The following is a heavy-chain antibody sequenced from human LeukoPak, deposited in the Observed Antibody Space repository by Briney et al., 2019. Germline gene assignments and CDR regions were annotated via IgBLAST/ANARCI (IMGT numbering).Heavy chain of an antibody. CDR2: INPKSGDT. V-gene: IGHV1-2*06. CDR1: GYTITGYY. CDR3: ARGNYYYDSSGYSAEYFQH. Sequence: ASVKVSCKASGYTITGYYIHWVRQAPGEGLEWMGRINPKSGDTKSAQKFQGRITMTRDTSISTAYMELSRLRSDDTAVYFCARGNYYYDSSGYSAEYFQHWGQGTLVTVSS. D-gene: IGHD3-22*01. J-gene: IGHJ1*01.